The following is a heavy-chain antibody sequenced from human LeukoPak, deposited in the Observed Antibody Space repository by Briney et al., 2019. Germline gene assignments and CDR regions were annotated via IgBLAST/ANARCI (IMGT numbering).Heavy chain of an antibody. J-gene: IGHJ3*02. V-gene: IGHV3-74*01. Sequence: GGSLRLSCAASGFTFSSYWMHWVRQAPGKGLVWVSRINSDGSSTSYADSVKGRFTISRDNAKNTLYLQMNSLRAEDTAVYYCARDPVYCGGDCYYDAFDIWAKGQWSPSLQ. CDR2: INSDGSST. CDR3: ARDPVYCGGDCYYDAFDI. D-gene: IGHD2-21*02. CDR1: GFTFSSYW.